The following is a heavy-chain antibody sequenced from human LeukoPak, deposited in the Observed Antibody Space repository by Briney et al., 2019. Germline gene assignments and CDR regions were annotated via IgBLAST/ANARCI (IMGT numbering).Heavy chain of an antibody. J-gene: IGHJ4*02. CDR1: GFTFDDYA. CDR2: ISWNSGSI. D-gene: IGHD1-14*01. V-gene: IGHV3-9*01. CDR3: AKDRSGTKSGPFDY. Sequence: GGSLRLSCAASGFTFDDYAMHWVRQAPGKSLEWVSGISWNSGSIGYADSVKGRFTISRDNAKNSLYLQMNSLRAEDTALYYCAKDRSGTKSGPFDYWGQGTLVTVSS.